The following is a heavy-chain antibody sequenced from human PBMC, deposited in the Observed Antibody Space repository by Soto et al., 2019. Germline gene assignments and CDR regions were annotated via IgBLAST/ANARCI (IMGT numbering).Heavy chain of an antibody. Sequence: QMQLVESGGGVVQPGRSLRLSCVASGFMFSNYGMHWVRQAPGKGLEWVAIIWYDGSNKYYADSVKGRFTISRDNSRNTVYLQMNSLRAEDTAMYYCAAGEPLNYRVQGTLVTVTT. V-gene: IGHV3-33*01. D-gene: IGHD1-26*01. CDR3: AAGEPLNY. J-gene: IGHJ4*02. CDR2: IWYDGSNK. CDR1: GFMFSNYG.